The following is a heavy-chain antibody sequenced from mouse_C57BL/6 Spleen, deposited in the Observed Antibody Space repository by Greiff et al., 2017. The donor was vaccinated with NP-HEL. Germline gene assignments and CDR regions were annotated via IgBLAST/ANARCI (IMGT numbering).Heavy chain of an antibody. D-gene: IGHD1-1*01. V-gene: IGHV14-3*01. Sequence: VQLQQSVAELVRPGASVNLSCTASGFNITNTYMHWVNQRPEQGLEWIGRIDPTNGNTKYAPKVQGKATITADTSSNTAYLQLSSLTSADSAMYYCGRGGVLRSYGYCDVWGTGNTGTVSS. CDR3: GRGGVLRSYGYCDV. CDR1: GFNITNTY. J-gene: IGHJ1*03. CDR2: IDPTNGNT.